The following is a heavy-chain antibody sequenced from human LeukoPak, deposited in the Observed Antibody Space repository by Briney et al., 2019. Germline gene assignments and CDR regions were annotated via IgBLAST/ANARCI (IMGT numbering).Heavy chain of an antibody. Sequence: GGSLRLSCAASGFTFSGYAMHWVRQAPGKGLEWVAFIRYDGNNKYYGDSVKGRFTLSREHSKNTLYLQIYSLRAGDSGVYYCAKDRHVVNFPYWGQGHVVTLST. V-gene: IGHV3-30*02. CDR3: AKDRHVVNFPY. CDR1: GFTFSGYA. J-gene: IGHJ4*02. D-gene: IGHD2-2*01. CDR2: IRYDGNNK.